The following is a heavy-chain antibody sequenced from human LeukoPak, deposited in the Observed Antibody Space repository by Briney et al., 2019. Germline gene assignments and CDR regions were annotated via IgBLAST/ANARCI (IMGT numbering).Heavy chain of an antibody. CDR3: ARGLGYCTSTTCLLPFDY. Sequence: GALRLSCAASGFTVSTYYMTWVRQAPGKVLECVSVIYSGGSTYYADSVKGRFTVSRDNSKNTLYLQMNSLRAEDTAMYYCARGLGYCTSTTCLLPFDYWGQGTLVTVSS. CDR2: IYSGGST. J-gene: IGHJ4*02. V-gene: IGHV3-53*01. CDR1: GFTVSTYY. D-gene: IGHD2-2*01.